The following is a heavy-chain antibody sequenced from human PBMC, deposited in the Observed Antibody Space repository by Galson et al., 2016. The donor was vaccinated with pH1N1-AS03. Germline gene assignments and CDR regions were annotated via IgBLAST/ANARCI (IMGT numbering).Heavy chain of an antibody. CDR1: GYTFTNYA. CDR2: SSAYNFNT. CDR3: AGDELGVSIVPAGTKTFEY. D-gene: IGHD6-13*01. Sequence: SVKVSCKASGYTFTNYAISWVRQAPGQGLEWMGWSSAYNFNTNYAQNFKGRVTMTTDTSTSTAYMELRSRNSDDTAVYYCAGDELGVSIVPAGTKTFEYWGQGTLVIVSS. V-gene: IGHV1-18*01. J-gene: IGHJ4*02.